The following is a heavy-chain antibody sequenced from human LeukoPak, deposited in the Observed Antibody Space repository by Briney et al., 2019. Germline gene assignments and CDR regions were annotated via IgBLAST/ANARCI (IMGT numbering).Heavy chain of an antibody. CDR1: GYTFTSYA. J-gene: IGHJ4*02. V-gene: IGHV1-3*01. D-gene: IGHD6-13*01. CDR2: INAGNGNT. Sequence: ASVKVSCKASGYTFTSYAMHWVRQAPGQRLEWMGWINAGNGNTKYSQKLQGRVTMTTDTSTTTAYMELRSLKSDDTAVYYCARDGDAAAAGTADYWGQGTLVTVSS. CDR3: ARDGDAAAAGTADY.